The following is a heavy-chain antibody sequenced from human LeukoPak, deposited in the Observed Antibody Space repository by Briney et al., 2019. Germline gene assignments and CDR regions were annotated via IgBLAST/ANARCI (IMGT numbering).Heavy chain of an antibody. CDR1: GASVGSAGYH. Sequence: SEALSLTCTVSGASVGSAGYHWSWIRQPPGGGLEWIGYIYYISNTNYNPSLKSRVTMSVDPSKNQFSLKLNSVTAADTAVYYCARTQSQSGSYRYYFGYWGQGTLVTVSS. CDR3: ARTQSQSGSYRYYFGY. CDR2: IYYISNT. D-gene: IGHD1-26*01. V-gene: IGHV4-61*08. J-gene: IGHJ4*02.